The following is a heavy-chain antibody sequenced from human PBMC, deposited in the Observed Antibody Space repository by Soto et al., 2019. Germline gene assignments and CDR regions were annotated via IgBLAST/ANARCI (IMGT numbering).Heavy chain of an antibody. CDR2: IYYSGST. V-gene: IGHV4-31*03. D-gene: IGHD6-19*01. J-gene: IGHJ6*02. Sequence: SETLSLTCTVSGGSISRGGYYWSWIRQHPGKGLEWIGYIYYSGSTYYNPSLKSRVTISVDTSKNQFSLKLSSVTAADTAVYYCASFAVGGYYYYGMDVWGQGTTVTVSS. CDR3: ASFAVGGYYYYGMDV. CDR1: GGSISRGGYY.